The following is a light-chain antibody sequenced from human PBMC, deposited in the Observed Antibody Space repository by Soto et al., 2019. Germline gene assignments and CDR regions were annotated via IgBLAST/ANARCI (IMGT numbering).Light chain of an antibody. V-gene: IGKV3-15*01. J-gene: IGKJ4*01. CDR2: GAS. Sequence: EIVMTQSPATLSLSPGERVTLSCRASHSVSSCLAWYQKKPGQAPRLLIYGASTRATGLPARFSGSGSGTESTLTISLLQSEDFAVYYCQHYTNSPFTFGRGTKVEIK. CDR1: HSVSSC. CDR3: QHYTNSPFT.